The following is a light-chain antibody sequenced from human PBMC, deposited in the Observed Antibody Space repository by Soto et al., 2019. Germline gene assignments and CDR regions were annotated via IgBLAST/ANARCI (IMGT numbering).Light chain of an antibody. CDR3: QQYKAYWT. J-gene: IGKJ1*01. CDR2: KAS. Sequence: DIQMTQSPSTLSASLRYGFIITFRASQSISSWLAWYQQKPGKAPKLLIYKASSLESGVPSRFSGSGSGTEFTLTISSLQPDDFATYYCQQYKAYWTFGQGTKVDIK. V-gene: IGKV1-5*03. CDR1: QSISSW.